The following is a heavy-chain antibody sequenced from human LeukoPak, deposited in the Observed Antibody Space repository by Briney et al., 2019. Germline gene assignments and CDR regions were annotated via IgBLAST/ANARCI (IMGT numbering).Heavy chain of an antibody. V-gene: IGHV3-23*01. CDR2: ICASGGVT. CDR3: AREKEISTIPRDCFDI. Sequence: GGSLRLSCAASGFTFSSYVMRWVRQAPGKGLEWVSLICASGGVTYYADSVKGRFTISRDSSKNTLYMEMNSLRAEDTAVYYCAREKEISTIPRDCFDIWGQGTMVTVSS. D-gene: IGHD1-1*01. CDR1: GFTFSSYV. J-gene: IGHJ3*02.